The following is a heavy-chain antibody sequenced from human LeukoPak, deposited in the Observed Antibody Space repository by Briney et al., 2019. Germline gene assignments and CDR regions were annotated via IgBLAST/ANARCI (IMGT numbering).Heavy chain of an antibody. D-gene: IGHD2-2*01. Sequence: GGSLRLSCAASGFTLSSYAMSWVRQGPGKGLEWVSSISGGSNYIYYADSVKGRFTISRDNAKNSLYLQMNSLRAEDTAVYYCARRYCTSTNCYAFDSWGQGTLVTVSS. J-gene: IGHJ4*02. CDR3: ARRYCTSTNCYAFDS. CDR1: GFTLSSYA. V-gene: IGHV3-21*01. CDR2: ISGGSNYI.